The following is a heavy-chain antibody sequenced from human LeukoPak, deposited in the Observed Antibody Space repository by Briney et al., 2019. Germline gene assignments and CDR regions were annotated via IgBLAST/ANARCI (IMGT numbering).Heavy chain of an antibody. D-gene: IGHD5-24*01. CDR2: ISHTSDSI. CDR1: GFTFRIYG. J-gene: IGHJ4*02. CDR3: ARATRNGYDY. V-gene: IGHV3-48*01. Sequence: GGSLRLSCVASGFTFRIYGMNWVRQAPGKGPEWVSYISHTSDSILYADSVKGRFTMSRDNAKKSLYLQMNSLRAEDSAVYYCARATRNGYDYWGQGTLVTISS.